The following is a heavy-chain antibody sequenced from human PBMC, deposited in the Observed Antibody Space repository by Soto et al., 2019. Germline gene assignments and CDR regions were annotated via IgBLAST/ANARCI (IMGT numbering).Heavy chain of an antibody. J-gene: IGHJ4*02. V-gene: IGHV3-30-3*01. CDR3: ARDRSGRGYYFDY. D-gene: IGHD3-10*01. Sequence: ESGGGVVQPGRSLRLSCAASGFTFSSYAMHWVRQAPGKGLEWVAVISYDGSNKYYADSVKGRFTISRDNSKNTLYLQMNSLRAEDTAVYYCARDRSGRGYYFDYWGQGTLVTVSS. CDR2: ISYDGSNK. CDR1: GFTFSSYA.